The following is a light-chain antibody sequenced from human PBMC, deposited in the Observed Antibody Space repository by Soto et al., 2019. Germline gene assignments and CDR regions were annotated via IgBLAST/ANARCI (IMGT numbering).Light chain of an antibody. V-gene: IGKV3-15*01. Sequence: EIVMTQSPANLSVSPGQIGTISCRASQSVSSNLAWYQQKPGQAPRLLIYGASTRATGIPARFSGSGSGTEFTITISSLQSEDFAVYYCQQYNNWPRTFGQGTKVEIK. J-gene: IGKJ1*01. CDR3: QQYNNWPRT. CDR1: QSVSSN. CDR2: GAS.